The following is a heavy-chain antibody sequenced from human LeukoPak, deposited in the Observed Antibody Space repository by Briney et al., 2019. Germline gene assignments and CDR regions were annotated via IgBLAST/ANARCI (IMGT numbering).Heavy chain of an antibody. CDR2: IYYSGST. CDR1: GGSISSYY. J-gene: IGHJ3*02. Sequence: SETLSLTCTVSGGSISSYYWSWIRQPPGKGLEWIGYIYYSGSTNYNPSLKSRVTISVDTSKNQFSLKLSSVTAADTAVYYCASLTYYYDSSGYYSGAFDTWGQGTMVTVSS. V-gene: IGHV4-59*01. CDR3: ASLTYYYDSSGYYSGAFDT. D-gene: IGHD3-22*01.